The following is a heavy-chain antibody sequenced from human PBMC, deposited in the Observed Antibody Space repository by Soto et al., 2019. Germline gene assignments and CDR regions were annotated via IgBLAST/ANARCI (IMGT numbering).Heavy chain of an antibody. J-gene: IGHJ3*02. CDR3: ANEGDAFDI. V-gene: IGHV3-30*18. CDR2: ISYDGSNK. CDR1: GFTFSSYG. Sequence: QVQLVESGGGVVQPGRSLSLSCAASGFTFSSYGMHWVRQAPGKGLEWVAVISYDGSNKYYADSVKGRFTISRDNSKNTLYLQMNSLRAEDTAVYYCANEGDAFDIWGQGTMVTVSS.